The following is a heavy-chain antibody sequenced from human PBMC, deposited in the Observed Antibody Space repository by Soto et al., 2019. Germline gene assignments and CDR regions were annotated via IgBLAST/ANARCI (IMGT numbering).Heavy chain of an antibody. J-gene: IGHJ6*02. Sequence: QVQLQESGPGLVKPSQTLSLTCTVSGGSISSGGYYWNWIHQHPGKGLEWIGYIYNSGSTYYNPSLKSRVILSVDTSKNQFFLKLSSVTAADMAVYYCARGGDFYGTDVWGQGTTVTVSS. D-gene: IGHD3-3*01. CDR3: ARGGDFYGTDV. V-gene: IGHV4-31*03. CDR2: IYNSGST. CDR1: GGSISSGGYY.